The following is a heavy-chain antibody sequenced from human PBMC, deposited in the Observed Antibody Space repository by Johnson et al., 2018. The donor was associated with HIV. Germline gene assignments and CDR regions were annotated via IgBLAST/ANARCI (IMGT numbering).Heavy chain of an antibody. CDR2: INWNGGST. J-gene: IGHJ3*02. Sequence: MQLVESGGGVVRPAGSLRLSCAASGFTFDDYGMSWVRQAPGKGLEWVSGINWNGGSTGYADSVKGRFTISRDNAKNSLYLQMNSLRAEDTALYYCARDRTGGSYPRAFDIWGQGTMVTVSS. CDR1: GFTFDDYG. V-gene: IGHV3-20*04. CDR3: ARDRTGGSYPRAFDI. D-gene: IGHD1-26*01.